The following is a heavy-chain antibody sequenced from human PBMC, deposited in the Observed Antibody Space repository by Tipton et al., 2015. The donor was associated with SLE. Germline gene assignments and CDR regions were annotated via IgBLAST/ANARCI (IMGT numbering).Heavy chain of an antibody. Sequence: LRLSCTVSGGSISSYYWNWIRQPPGKGLEWIGYIYYSGSTNYGPSLKSRVTISVDTSKNQFSLKLSSVTAADTAVYHCARGGYLYSGGFDYWGQGTLVTVSS. J-gene: IGHJ4*02. CDR1: GGSISSYY. CDR3: ARGGYLYSGGFDY. CDR2: IYYSGST. D-gene: IGHD1-26*01. V-gene: IGHV4-59*01.